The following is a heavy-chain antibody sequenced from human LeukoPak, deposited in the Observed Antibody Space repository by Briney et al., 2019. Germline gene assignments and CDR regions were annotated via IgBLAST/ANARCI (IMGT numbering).Heavy chain of an antibody. D-gene: IGHD4-17*01. V-gene: IGHV3-21*01. CDR3: ARDRGVDYGDPHFDY. CDR1: GFTFSSYS. Sequence: GGSLRLSCAASGFTFSSYSMNWVRQAPGKGLEWVSSISSSSSYIYYADSVKGRFTISRDNAKNSLYLQMNSLRAEDTAVYYCARDRGVDYGDPHFDYWGQGTLVTVSS. CDR2: ISSSSSYI. J-gene: IGHJ4*02.